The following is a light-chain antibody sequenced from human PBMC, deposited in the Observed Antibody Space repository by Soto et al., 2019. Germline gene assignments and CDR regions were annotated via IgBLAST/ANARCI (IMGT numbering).Light chain of an antibody. CDR1: QTVSSY. CDR2: DAS. J-gene: IGKJ5*01. CDR3: QHRMNWPLT. Sequence: EIVLTHSPATLSLSPCERATLSFRASQTVSSYLLWYQQKPGQAPRLLIYDASNRASGTPARFSGSGSETDFTLTISSLEPEDIAVYYCQHRMNWPLTFGQGTRLEI. V-gene: IGKV3-11*01.